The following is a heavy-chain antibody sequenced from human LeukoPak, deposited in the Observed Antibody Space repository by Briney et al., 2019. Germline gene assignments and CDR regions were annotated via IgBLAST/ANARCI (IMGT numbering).Heavy chain of an antibody. V-gene: IGHV4-39*01. Sequence: SETLSLTRTVSGGSISRNSYYWGWIRQPPGKGLEWIGSIYYSGSTYYYPSLKSRVTISIDTSKNQFSLKLSSVTAADTAVYYCARRTGFDSGHYFDYWGQGILVTVSS. CDR1: GGSISRNSYY. D-gene: IGHD6-19*01. J-gene: IGHJ4*02. CDR2: IYYSGST. CDR3: ARRTGFDSGHYFDY.